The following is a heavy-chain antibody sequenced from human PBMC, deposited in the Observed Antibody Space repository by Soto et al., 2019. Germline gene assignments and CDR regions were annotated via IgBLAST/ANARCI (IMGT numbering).Heavy chain of an antibody. V-gene: IGHV3-23*01. CDR1: GFTFGPYT. CDR3: AKTGPVTARTRFDY. D-gene: IGHD2-21*02. Sequence: EVQLSESGGGLVQPGGSLRLSCVGSGFTFGPYTMAWVRQAPGMGLECVSVITGNRGATYYSDSVKGRFSISRDNSRNTLYVQMNDLRAGDTGVYYCAKTGPVTARTRFDYWGQGALVTVSS. CDR2: ITGNRGAT. J-gene: IGHJ4*02.